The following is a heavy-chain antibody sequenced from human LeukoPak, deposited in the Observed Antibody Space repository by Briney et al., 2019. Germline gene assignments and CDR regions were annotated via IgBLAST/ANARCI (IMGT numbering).Heavy chain of an antibody. CDR2: INHSGST. Sequence: SETLSLTCAVYGGSFSGYYWSWIRQPPGKGLEWIGEINHSGSTNYNPSLKSRVTISVDTSKNQFSLKLSSVTAADTAVYYCARVLPQYCSSTSCYLLDPWGQGTLVTVSS. D-gene: IGHD2-2*01. V-gene: IGHV4-34*01. J-gene: IGHJ5*02. CDR3: ARVLPQYCSSTSCYLLDP. CDR1: GGSFSGYY.